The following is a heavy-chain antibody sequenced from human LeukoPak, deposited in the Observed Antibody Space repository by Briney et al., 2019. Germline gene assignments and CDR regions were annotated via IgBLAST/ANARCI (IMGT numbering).Heavy chain of an antibody. CDR2: IYSGGST. D-gene: IGHD3-22*01. CDR1: GFTVSSNY. CDR3: ARDQDSSGYSYADY. Sequence: GGSLRPSCAASGFTVSSNYMSWVRQAPGKGLEWVSVIYSGGSTYYADSVKGRFTISRDNSKNTLYLQTNSLRAEDTAVYSCARDQDSSGYSYADYWGQGTLVTVSS. J-gene: IGHJ4*02. V-gene: IGHV3-66*02.